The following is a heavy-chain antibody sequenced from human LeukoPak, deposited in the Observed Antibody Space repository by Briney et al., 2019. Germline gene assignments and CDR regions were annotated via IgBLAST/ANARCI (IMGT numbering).Heavy chain of an antibody. CDR2: IYYSGST. CDR3: ARQATHDYGDPSYWYSHL. CDR1: SASISSSSYY. Sequence: SETLSLTCTVSSASISSSSYYWGWIRQPPGKGLEWIGSIYYSGSTYYMPSLKSRVTMSIDTSKNQFSLNQGSVTAADTAVYYCARQATHDYGDPSYWYSHLWGRGTLVTVSS. V-gene: IGHV4-39*01. J-gene: IGHJ2*01. D-gene: IGHD4-17*01.